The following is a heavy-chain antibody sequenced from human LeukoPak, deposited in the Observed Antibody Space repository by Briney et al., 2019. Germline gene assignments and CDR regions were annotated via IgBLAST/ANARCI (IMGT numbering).Heavy chain of an antibody. CDR2: TYYRFKWYN. CDR1: GDSVSSNMTT. D-gene: IGHD5-18*01. J-gene: IGHJ3*02. V-gene: IGHV6-1*01. CDR3: ARVRGYTYGPDAFDI. Sequence: SQTLSLTCAISGDSVSSNMTTWNWIRQSPSRGLEWLGRTYYRFKWYNDYAVSVKSRITINPDTSKNQFSLQLNSVTPEDTAVYYCARVRGYTYGPDAFDIWGQGTMVTVSS.